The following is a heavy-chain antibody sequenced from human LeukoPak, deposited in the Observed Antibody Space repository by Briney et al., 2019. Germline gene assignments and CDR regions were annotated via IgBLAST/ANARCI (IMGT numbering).Heavy chain of an antibody. V-gene: IGHV4-34*01. CDR2: INHSGST. D-gene: IGHD3-9*01. CDR3: ARTVRDILTGYYFDY. J-gene: IGHJ4*02. CDR1: GGSFSGYY. Sequence: SETLSLTCAVYGGSFSGYYWSWIRQPPGKGLEWIGEINHSGSTNYNPSLKSRVTISVDTSKNQFSLKLSSVTAADTAVYYCARTVRDILTGYYFDYWGQGTLVTVSS.